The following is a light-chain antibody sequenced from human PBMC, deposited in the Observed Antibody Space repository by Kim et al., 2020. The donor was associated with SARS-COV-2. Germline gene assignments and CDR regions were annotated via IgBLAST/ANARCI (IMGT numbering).Light chain of an antibody. CDR2: AAS. CDR3: QQLNTYTLT. V-gene: IGKV1-9*01. CDR1: QGISSY. Sequence: IQLTQSPSSLSASVGDRVTITCRASQGISSYLAWYQQKPGRAPKLLMYAASTLQGGVPSRFSGSGSGTDFTLTISSLQPEDFATYDCQQLNTYTLTFGGGTKVDIK. J-gene: IGKJ4*01.